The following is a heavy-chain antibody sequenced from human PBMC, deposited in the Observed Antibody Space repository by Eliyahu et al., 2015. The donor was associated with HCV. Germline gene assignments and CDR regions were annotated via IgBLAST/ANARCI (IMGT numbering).Heavy chain of an antibody. CDR1: GXXFXXAG. J-gene: IGHJ6*03. CDR3: TTGAPGGFDYYLDV. D-gene: IGHD3-10*01. V-gene: IGHV3-15*01. CDR2: IKSKTDGGTT. Sequence: EVQLVESGGGLVKPGGALRLSWAASGXXFXXAGXAWVRQAPGKGLEWIGRIKSKTDGGTTDYAAPVKGRFTISRDDSKSTLYLQMNSLKTEDTAVYYCTTGAPGGFDYYLDVWGQGTTVTVSS.